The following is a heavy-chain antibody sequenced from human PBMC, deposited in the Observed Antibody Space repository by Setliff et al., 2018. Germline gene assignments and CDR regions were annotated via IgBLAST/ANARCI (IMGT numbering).Heavy chain of an antibody. D-gene: IGHD3-22*01. Sequence: ASVKVSCKASGYSFSDSAVNWVRQAPGQGLEWVGWISAYSGKTNYAQKIQGRVTMTPDTSTTTAYMELRSRRADDTAVYYCARINFYVSSGYYYAPELWGQGTTVTVSS. V-gene: IGHV1-18*01. CDR1: GYSFSDSA. CDR2: ISAYSGKT. J-gene: IGHJ4*02. CDR3: ARINFYVSSGYYYAPEL.